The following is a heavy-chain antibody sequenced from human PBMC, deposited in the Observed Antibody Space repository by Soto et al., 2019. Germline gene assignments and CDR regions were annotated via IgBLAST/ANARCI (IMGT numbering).Heavy chain of an antibody. V-gene: IGHV3-23*01. CDR1: GFTFSSYA. D-gene: IGHD3-10*01. Sequence: EVQLLESGGGLVQPGGSLRLSCAASGFTFSSYAMSWVRQAPGRGLEWVSAISGSGGSKSYADFVQGRFTISRDSSKNTLFLQMNSLRAEDTAVYHCAKATGGGYYTSVNYYNSVDSWGQGTLVTVSS. CDR2: ISGSGGSK. CDR3: AKATGGGYYTSVNYYNSVDS. J-gene: IGHJ4*02.